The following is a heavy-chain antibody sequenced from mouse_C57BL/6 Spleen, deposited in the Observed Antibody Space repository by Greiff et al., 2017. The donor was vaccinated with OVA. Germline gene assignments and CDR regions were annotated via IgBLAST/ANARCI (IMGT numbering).Heavy chain of an antibody. Sequence: QVQLQHPGAELVKPGASVKMSCKASGYTFTSYWITWVKQRPGQGLEWIGDIYPGSGSTNYNEKFKSKATLTVDTSSSTAYMQLSSLTSEDSAVYYCAFYGNYEAWFADWGQGTLVTVSA. V-gene: IGHV1-55*01. J-gene: IGHJ3*01. CDR1: GYTFTSYW. CDR2: IYPGSGST. CDR3: AFYGNYEAWFAD. D-gene: IGHD2-1*01.